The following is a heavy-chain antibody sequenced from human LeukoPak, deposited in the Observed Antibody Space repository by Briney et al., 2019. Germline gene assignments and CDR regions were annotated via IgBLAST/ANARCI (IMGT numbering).Heavy chain of an antibody. Sequence: GGSLRLSCAASGFTFSSHWMHWVRQAPGEGLVWVSRVYNDGSTTNYADSAKGRFTISRDNAKNTLYLQMNSLRAEDMAVYYCARESGSSRFFDYWGQGTLVTVSS. CDR3: ARESGSSRFFDY. CDR2: VYNDGSTT. CDR1: GFTFSSHW. J-gene: IGHJ4*02. V-gene: IGHV3-74*01. D-gene: IGHD6-6*01.